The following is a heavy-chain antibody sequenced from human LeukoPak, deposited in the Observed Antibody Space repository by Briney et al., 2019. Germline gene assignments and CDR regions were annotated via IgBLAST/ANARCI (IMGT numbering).Heavy chain of an antibody. J-gene: IGHJ5*02. Sequence: GGSLRLSCAASGFTFSSYWMHWVRQAPGKGLVWVSRINTDGSSTSYADFVKGRFTISRDNAKNTLYLQINSLRAEDTAVYYCARDTSRIAVAENNWFDPWGQGTLVTVSS. V-gene: IGHV3-74*01. CDR2: INTDGSST. D-gene: IGHD6-19*01. CDR1: GFTFSSYW. CDR3: ARDTSRIAVAENNWFDP.